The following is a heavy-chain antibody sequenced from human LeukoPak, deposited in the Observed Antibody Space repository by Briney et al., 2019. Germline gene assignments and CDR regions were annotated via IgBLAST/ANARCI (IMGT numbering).Heavy chain of an antibody. CDR2: ISSSSSYI. V-gene: IGHV3-21*01. CDR1: GFTFSSYS. J-gene: IGHJ3*02. CDR3: AREGLYSSSWSAFDI. Sequence: GGSLRPSCAASGFTFSSYSMNWVRQAPGKGLEWVSSISSSSSYIYYADSVKGRFTISRDNAKNSLYLQMNSLRAEDTAVYYCAREGLYSSSWSAFDIWGQGTMVTVSS. D-gene: IGHD6-13*01.